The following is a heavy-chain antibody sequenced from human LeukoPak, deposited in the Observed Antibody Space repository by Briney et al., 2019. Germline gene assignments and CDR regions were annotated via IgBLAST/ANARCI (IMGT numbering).Heavy chain of an antibody. Sequence: GESLKISCKGSGYSFTTYWIGWVRQMPGKCLEWMGIIYPGDSDTRYSPSFQGQVTISADKSIRTAYPQWGSLKASDTAMYYCARGGMATIRFFDYWGQGALVTVSS. CDR1: GYSFTTYW. CDR2: IYPGDSDT. V-gene: IGHV5-51*01. D-gene: IGHD5-24*01. J-gene: IGHJ4*02. CDR3: ARGGMATIRFFDY.